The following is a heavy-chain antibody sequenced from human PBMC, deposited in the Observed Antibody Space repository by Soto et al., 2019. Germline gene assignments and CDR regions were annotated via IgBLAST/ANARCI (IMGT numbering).Heavy chain of an antibody. CDR2: IYYSGST. CDR1: GGSIIRGGYY. Sequence: SETLSLTCTVSGGSIIRGGYYWIWIRQHPGKGLEWIGYIYYSGSTYYNPSLKSRVTISVDTSKNQFSLKLSSVTAADTAVYYCARDGNSHGYSYWGQGTLVTVSS. D-gene: IGHD5-18*01. J-gene: IGHJ4*02. CDR3: ARDGNSHGYSY. V-gene: IGHV4-31*03.